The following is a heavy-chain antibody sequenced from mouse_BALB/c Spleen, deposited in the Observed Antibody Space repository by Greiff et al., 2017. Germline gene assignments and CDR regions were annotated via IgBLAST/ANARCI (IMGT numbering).Heavy chain of an antibody. D-gene: IGHD2-4*01. CDR3: ARGITFSYYAMDY. Sequence: EVHLVESGGGLVQPGGSRKLSCAASGFTFSSFGMHWVRQAPEKGLEWVAYISSGSSTNYYADTVKGRFTISRDNPKNTLFLQMTSLRSEDTAMYYCARGITFSYYAMDYWGQGTSVTVSS. CDR2: ISSGSSTN. V-gene: IGHV5-17*02. J-gene: IGHJ4*01. CDR1: GFTFSSFG.